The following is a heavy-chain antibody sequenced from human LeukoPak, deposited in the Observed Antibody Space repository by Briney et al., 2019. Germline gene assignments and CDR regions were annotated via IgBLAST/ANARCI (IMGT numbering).Heavy chain of an antibody. CDR2: IRYDGSNK. D-gene: IGHD3-3*01. CDR3: AKDLITIFGGVTPPPSFDI. Sequence: PGGSLRLSCAASGFTFSSYGMHWVRQALGKGLEWVAFIRYDGSNKYYADSVKGRFTISRDNSKNTLYLQMNSLRAEDTAVYYCAKDLITIFGGVTPPPSFDIWGQGTMVTVSS. V-gene: IGHV3-30*02. J-gene: IGHJ3*02. CDR1: GFTFSSYG.